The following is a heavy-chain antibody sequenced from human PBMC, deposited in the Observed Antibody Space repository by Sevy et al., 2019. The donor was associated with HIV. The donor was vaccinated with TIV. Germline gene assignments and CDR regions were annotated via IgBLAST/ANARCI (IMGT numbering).Heavy chain of an antibody. D-gene: IGHD4-17*01. Sequence: GGSLRLSCAASGFTFSSYWMHWVRQAPGKGLVWVSRINSDGSSTSYADSVKGRFTISRDNAKNTLYLQMNSLRAEDTAVYYCARYLRVTTLYYYYYYGMDVWGQGTTVTVSS. CDR1: GFTFSSYW. CDR2: INSDGSST. J-gene: IGHJ6*02. V-gene: IGHV3-74*01. CDR3: ARYLRVTTLYYYYYYGMDV.